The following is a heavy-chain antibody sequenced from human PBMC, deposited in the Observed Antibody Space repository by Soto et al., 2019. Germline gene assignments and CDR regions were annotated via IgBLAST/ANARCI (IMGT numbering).Heavy chain of an antibody. J-gene: IGHJ4*01. V-gene: IGHV3-23*01. Sequence: GGSLRLSRPASGSTFSSYAMTWAPQAPGKGLEWVSAISGSGGSTYYADSVKGRFTISRDNSKNTLFLQMSSLRAEDTAVYYCAKGGRADYYDSSGYLDYWGHGTLVTVSS. CDR2: ISGSGGST. CDR1: GSTFSSYA. CDR3: AKGGRADYYDSSGYLDY. D-gene: IGHD3-22*01.